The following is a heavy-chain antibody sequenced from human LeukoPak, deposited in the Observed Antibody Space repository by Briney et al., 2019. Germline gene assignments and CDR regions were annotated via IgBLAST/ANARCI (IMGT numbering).Heavy chain of an antibody. CDR3: AKELDTMFFDY. CDR1: GFNFDRYT. CDR2: VGWAGGTT. J-gene: IGHJ4*02. D-gene: IGHD3-10*02. Sequence: GGSLRLSCATSGFNFDRYTIHWVRQAPGKGLEWVSLVGWAGGTTFYSDSVRGRFTISRDSGRKSVYLQMSSLTTDDTAFYFCAKELDTMFFDYWGQGALVTVSS. V-gene: IGHV3-43*01.